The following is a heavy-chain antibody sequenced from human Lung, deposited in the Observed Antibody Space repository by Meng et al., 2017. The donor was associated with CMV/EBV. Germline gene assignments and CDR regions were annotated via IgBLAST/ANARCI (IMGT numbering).Heavy chain of an antibody. CDR3: AREEAMVGYYTNWFDA. V-gene: IGHV3-23*01. Sequence: SXAASGFSFSSYSMNWVRQAPGKGLEWVSSISGSVGNTYYADSVKGRFTISRDNSGDTLYMQMSSLRAEDTAVYYCAREEAMVGYYTNWFDAWGQGALVXVSS. CDR2: ISGSVGNT. J-gene: IGHJ5*02. CDR1: GFSFSSYS. D-gene: IGHD5-18*01.